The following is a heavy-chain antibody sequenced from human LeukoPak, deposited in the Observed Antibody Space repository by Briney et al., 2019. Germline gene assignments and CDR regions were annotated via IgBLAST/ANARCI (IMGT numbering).Heavy chain of an antibody. Sequence: SETLSLTCTVSGASINNYHWSWIRQPPGKGLEWIGYIHNSGSTNYNPSLKSRVTISADTSKDQFSLKLASVTAADTAVYYCATGYSSTWYYFDYWGQGTLVTVSS. V-gene: IGHV4-59*01. CDR1: GASINNYH. D-gene: IGHD6-13*01. CDR3: ATGYSSTWYYFDY. CDR2: IHNSGST. J-gene: IGHJ4*02.